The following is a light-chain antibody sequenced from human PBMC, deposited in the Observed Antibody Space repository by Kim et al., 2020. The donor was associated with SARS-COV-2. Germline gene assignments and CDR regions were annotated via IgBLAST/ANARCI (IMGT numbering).Light chain of an antibody. CDR2: QVR. CDR1: KLGDKY. V-gene: IGLV3-1*01. J-gene: IGLJ3*02. CDR3: QAWDSSTGV. Sequence: VSPGQTASITCSGDKLGDKYVCWYQQKPGQSPVLVIYQVRKRPSGIPERFSGSNSGNTATLTISGTQAMDEADYYCQAWDSSTGVFGGGTQLTVL.